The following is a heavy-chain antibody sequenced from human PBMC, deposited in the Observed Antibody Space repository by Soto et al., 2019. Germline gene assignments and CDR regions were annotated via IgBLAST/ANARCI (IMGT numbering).Heavy chain of an antibody. V-gene: IGHV4-59*01. CDR2: IYSSGST. D-gene: IGHD5-18*01. CDR1: GDSIIGYY. CDR3: ARSLASAGYTYGNFDS. J-gene: IGHJ4*02. Sequence: SETLSLTCTVSGDSIIGYYWSWIRQSPGKGLEWIECIYSSGSTNYNPSLKSRVTLSVDTSKNQFSLKLPSMTAADTAMYYCARSLASAGYTYGNFDSWGQGTLVTVSS.